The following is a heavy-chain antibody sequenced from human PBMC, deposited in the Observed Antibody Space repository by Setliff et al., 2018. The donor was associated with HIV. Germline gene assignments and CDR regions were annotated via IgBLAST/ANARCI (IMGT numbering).Heavy chain of an antibody. CDR3: ARGLSFYDPGGFDY. V-gene: IGHV4-61*02. CDR1: GGSISTGVYY. CDR2: ISASGST. J-gene: IGHJ4*02. D-gene: IGHD3-22*01. Sequence: PSETLSLTCTVSGGSISTGVYYWSWIRQPADKALEWIGRISASGSTNYNPSLESRVTLSIDTSNNQFSLKLTSVTAADTAVYYCARGLSFYDPGGFDYWGQGTLVTVSS.